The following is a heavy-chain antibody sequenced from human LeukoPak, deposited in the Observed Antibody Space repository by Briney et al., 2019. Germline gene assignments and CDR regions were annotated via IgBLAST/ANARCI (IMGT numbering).Heavy chain of an antibody. Sequence: GSLRLSCAASGFTFSSYAMNWVRQAPGKGLEWIGEINHSGSTNYNPSLKSRATISLDTSKNQFSLKLSSVAAADTAVYYCASTPYIVGATPFAYWGQGILVTVSS. CDR1: GFTFSSYA. D-gene: IGHD1-26*01. CDR3: ASTPYIVGATPFAY. CDR2: INHSGST. J-gene: IGHJ4*02. V-gene: IGHV4-34*01.